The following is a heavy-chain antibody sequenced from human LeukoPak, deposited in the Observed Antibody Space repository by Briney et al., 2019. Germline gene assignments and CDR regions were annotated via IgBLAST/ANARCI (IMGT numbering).Heavy chain of an antibody. CDR1: GFTFAFYY. CDR3: ARERHGYNHPESVDY. V-gene: IGHV1-2*02. CDR2: INPNSGGT. Sequence: ASVKVSCKASGFTFAFYYMHWVRQAPGQGLEWMGWINPNSGGTNYAQKFQGRVTMTRDTSISTAYMELSRLRSDDTAVYYCARERHGYNHPESVDYWGQGTLVTVSS. J-gene: IGHJ4*02. D-gene: IGHD5-24*01.